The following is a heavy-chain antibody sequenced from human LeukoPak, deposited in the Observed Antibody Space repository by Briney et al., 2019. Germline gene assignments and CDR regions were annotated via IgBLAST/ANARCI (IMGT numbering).Heavy chain of an antibody. CDR3: ARCHYGDQGDYFDY. CDR2: IRSRSSVV. CDR1: GFSVSDYS. V-gene: IGHV3-48*02. D-gene: IGHD4-17*01. Sequence: PGGSLRLSCAASGFSVSDYSLNWVRQAPGKGLQWLSHIRSRSSVVSYADSVQGRFTISRDSAKNSLYLQMNSLRDEDTAVYYCARCHYGDQGDYFDYWGQGILVTVSS. J-gene: IGHJ4*02.